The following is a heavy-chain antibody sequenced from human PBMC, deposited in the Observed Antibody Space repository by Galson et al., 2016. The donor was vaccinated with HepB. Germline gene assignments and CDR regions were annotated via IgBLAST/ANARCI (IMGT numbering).Heavy chain of an antibody. D-gene: IGHD4-23*01. CDR3: SGKGFSGGYFDY. Sequence: LRLSCAASGFAFSVDTMHWVRRAPGKGLEWVSSINSSGRSTYYADSVKGRFTISRDNAKNSLYLQMNSLRAEDTAVDYCSGKGFSGGYFDYWGQGTLVTVSS. CDR1: GFAFSVDT. J-gene: IGHJ4*02. V-gene: IGHV3-21*01. CDR2: INSSGRST.